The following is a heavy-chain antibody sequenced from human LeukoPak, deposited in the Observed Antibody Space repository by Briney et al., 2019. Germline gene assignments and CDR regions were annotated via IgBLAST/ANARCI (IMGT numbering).Heavy chain of an antibody. J-gene: IGHJ4*02. CDR2: INHSGST. V-gene: IGHV4-34*01. CDR1: GGSFSGCY. Sequence: SETLSLTCAVYGGSFSGCYWSWIRQPPGKGRDGMGEINHSGSTNYNPSLKSRVTISVDTSKNQLSLKLSSVTAADTAVYYCARLMVFTGIAAAGVFDYWGQGTLVTVSS. CDR3: ARLMVFTGIAAAGVFDY. D-gene: IGHD6-13*01.